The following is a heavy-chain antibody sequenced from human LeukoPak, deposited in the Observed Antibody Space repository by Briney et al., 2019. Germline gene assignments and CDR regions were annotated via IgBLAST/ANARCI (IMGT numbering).Heavy chain of an antibody. CDR3: ARGPYGSGSEGFDP. D-gene: IGHD3-10*01. CDR2: IYYSGST. CDR1: GGSISSYY. Sequence: SETLSLTCTVSGGSISSYYWSWIRQPPVKGLEWIGYIYYSGSTNYNPSLKSRVTISVDTSKNQFSLKLSSVTAADTAVYYCARGPYGSGSEGFDPWGQGTLVTVSS. J-gene: IGHJ5*02. V-gene: IGHV4-59*01.